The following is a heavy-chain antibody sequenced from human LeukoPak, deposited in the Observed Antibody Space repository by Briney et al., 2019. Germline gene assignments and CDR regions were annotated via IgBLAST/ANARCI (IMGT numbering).Heavy chain of an antibody. V-gene: IGHV7-4-1*02. D-gene: IGHD1-26*01. J-gene: IGHJ3*02. Sequence: ASVKVSCKGSGYTFTSYAMNWVRQAPGQGLEWMGWINTNTGNPTYAQGFTGRFVFSLDTSVSTAYLQISSLKAEDTAVYYCARPSGSYRVFDAFDIWGQGTMVTVSS. CDR2: INTNTGNP. CDR3: ARPSGSYRVFDAFDI. CDR1: GYTFTSYA.